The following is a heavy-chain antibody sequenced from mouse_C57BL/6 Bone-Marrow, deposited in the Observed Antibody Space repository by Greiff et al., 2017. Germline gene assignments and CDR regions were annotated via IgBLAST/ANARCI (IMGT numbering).Heavy chain of an antibody. CDR3: ARYYYGSSYVRFFDY. D-gene: IGHD1-1*01. Sequence: VQLQQPGTELVKPGASVKLSCKASGYTFTSYWMHWVKQRPGQGLEWIGNINPSNGGTNYNEKFKSKATLPVDKSSSTAYMQLSSLTSEDSAVYYCARYYYGSSYVRFFDYWGQGTTLTVSS. V-gene: IGHV1-53*01. CDR1: GYTFTSYW. J-gene: IGHJ2*01. CDR2: INPSNGGT.